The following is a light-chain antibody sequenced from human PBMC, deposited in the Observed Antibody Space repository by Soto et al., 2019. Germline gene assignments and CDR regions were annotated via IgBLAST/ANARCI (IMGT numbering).Light chain of an antibody. V-gene: IGKV3-20*01. CDR1: QSISSTS. Sequence: EIVLTQSPGTLSLSPGERATLSCRASQSISSTSLAWYQQRPGQAPRLLIYIASSRATGIPDRFSGSGSGTDFTLTISRLVPEDFAVYYCQHYGNSLWTFGQGTRVEIK. CDR2: IAS. J-gene: IGKJ1*01. CDR3: QHYGNSLWT.